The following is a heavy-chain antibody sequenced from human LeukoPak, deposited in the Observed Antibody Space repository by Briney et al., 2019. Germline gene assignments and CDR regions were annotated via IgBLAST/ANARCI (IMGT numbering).Heavy chain of an antibody. Sequence: SQTLSLTCTVSGGSISSGGYYWSWIRQHPGKGLEWIGYIYYSGSTYYNPSLKSRVTISVDTSKNQYSLKLSSVTAADTAVYYCASLYYYDSSGYRILDYWGQGTLVTVSS. V-gene: IGHV4-31*03. CDR1: GGSISSGGYY. CDR2: IYYSGST. J-gene: IGHJ4*02. D-gene: IGHD3-22*01. CDR3: ASLYYYDSSGYRILDY.